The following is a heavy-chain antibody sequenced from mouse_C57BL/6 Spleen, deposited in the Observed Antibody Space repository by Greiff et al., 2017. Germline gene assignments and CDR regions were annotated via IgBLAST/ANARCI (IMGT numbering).Heavy chain of an antibody. J-gene: IGHJ2*01. Sequence: VQLQQPGAELVKPGASVKLSCKASGYTFTSYWMHWVKQRPGRGLEWIGRNDPNSGGTKYNEKFKSKATLTVDKPSSTADMQLSSLTSEDSAVYYCAREGSYGYDEWAWWGQGTTLTVSS. CDR1: GYTFTSYW. V-gene: IGHV1-72*01. CDR2: NDPNSGGT. CDR3: AREGSYGYDEWAW. D-gene: IGHD2-2*01.